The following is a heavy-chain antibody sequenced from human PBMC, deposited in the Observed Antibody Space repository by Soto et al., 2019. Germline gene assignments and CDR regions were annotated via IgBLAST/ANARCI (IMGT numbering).Heavy chain of an antibody. J-gene: IGHJ4*02. CDR3: AREGAAGFDY. D-gene: IGHD6-13*01. V-gene: IGHV4-59*01. CDR2: IYYSGST. Sequence: PSETLSLTCTVSGGSISSYYWSWIRQPPGKGLEWIGYIYYSGSTNYNPSLKSRVTISVDTSKNQFSLKLSSVTAADTAVYYCAREGAAGFDYWGQGTLVTVSS. CDR1: GGSISSYY.